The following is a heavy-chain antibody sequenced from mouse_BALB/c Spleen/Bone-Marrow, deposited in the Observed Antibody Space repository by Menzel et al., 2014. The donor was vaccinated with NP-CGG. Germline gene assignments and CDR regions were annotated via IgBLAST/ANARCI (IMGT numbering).Heavy chain of an antibody. J-gene: IGHJ1*01. CDR2: ISSGSSTI. D-gene: IGHD4-1*01. CDR3: TRGGNWDDFDV. Sequence: EVKLMESGGGLVQPGGSRRLSCAASGFTFSSFGMHWVRQAPEKGLEWVAYISSGSSTIFYVDTVKGRFTISRDNPKNTLFLQMTSLRSEDTAMYYCTRGGNWDDFDVWGAGTTVTVSS. CDR1: GFTFSSFG. V-gene: IGHV5-17*02.